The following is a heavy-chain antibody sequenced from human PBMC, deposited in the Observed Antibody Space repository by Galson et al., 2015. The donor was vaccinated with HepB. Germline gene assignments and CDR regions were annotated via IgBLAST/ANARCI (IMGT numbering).Heavy chain of an antibody. J-gene: IGHJ3*02. CDR2: ISGSGGST. CDR1: GFTFSSYA. Sequence: SLRLSCAASGFTFSSYAMSWVRQAPGKGLEWVSAISGSGGSTYYADSVKGRFTISRDNPKNTLYLQMNSLRAEVTAVYYCAKPGYGDDAFDIWGQGTMVTVSS. V-gene: IGHV3-23*01. CDR3: AKPGYGDDAFDI. D-gene: IGHD4-17*01.